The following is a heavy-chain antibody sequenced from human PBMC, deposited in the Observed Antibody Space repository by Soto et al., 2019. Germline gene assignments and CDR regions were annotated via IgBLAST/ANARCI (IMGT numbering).Heavy chain of an antibody. D-gene: IGHD4-17*01. J-gene: IGHJ4*02. Sequence: PGGSLRLSCAASGFTFSSYAMSWVRQAPGKGLEWVSAISGSGGSTYYADSVKGRLTISRDNSKNTLYLQMNSLRAEDTAVYYCAKVGDDYGGNLDYWGQGTLVTVSS. CDR1: GFTFSSYA. CDR2: ISGSGGST. CDR3: AKVGDDYGGNLDY. V-gene: IGHV3-23*01.